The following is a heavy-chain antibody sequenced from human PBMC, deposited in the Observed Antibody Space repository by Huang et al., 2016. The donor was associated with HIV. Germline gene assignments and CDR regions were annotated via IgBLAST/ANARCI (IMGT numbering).Heavy chain of an antibody. CDR1: GFTFGSYA. V-gene: IGHV3-30-3*01. J-gene: IGHJ6*03. CDR3: ARDYSGGDYYFYYMDV. CDR2: ISYDESNK. D-gene: IGHD2-15*01. Sequence: QVQLVESGGGVVQPGTSLRLSCAASGFTFGSYAMHGVRQAPGKGLEGVAVISYDESNKYYADSVKGRFTISRDDSKNTVFLQLNSLRAEDTAVYYCARDYSGGDYYFYYMDVWGKGTTVTVSS.